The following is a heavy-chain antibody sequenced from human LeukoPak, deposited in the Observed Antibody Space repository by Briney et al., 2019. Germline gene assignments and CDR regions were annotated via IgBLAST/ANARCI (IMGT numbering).Heavy chain of an antibody. D-gene: IGHD4-17*01. V-gene: IGHV4-4*07. Sequence: SETLSLTCTVSGGSIRSYYWSWIRQPAGKGLEWIGRIYTSGSTNYNPSLKSRITMSIDTSKNQFSLKLSSVTAADTAVYYCASGGPVTRFDYWGQGTLVTVSS. CDR3: ASGGPVTRFDY. CDR1: GGSIRSYY. CDR2: IYTSGST. J-gene: IGHJ4*02.